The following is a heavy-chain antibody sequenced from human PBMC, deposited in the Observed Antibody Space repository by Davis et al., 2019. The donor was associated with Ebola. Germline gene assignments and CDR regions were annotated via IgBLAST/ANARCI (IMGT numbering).Heavy chain of an antibody. Sequence: GGSLRLSCAASGFTFSDYYMSWIRQAPGKGLEWVSYISSSGSAIHNADSVKGRFTISRDNAKNSLYLQMNNLRAEDTAGYYCAREEMATLYWGQGTLVTVSS. CDR1: GFTFSDYY. V-gene: IGHV3-11*01. CDR3: AREEMATLY. D-gene: IGHD5-24*01. J-gene: IGHJ4*02. CDR2: ISSSGSAI.